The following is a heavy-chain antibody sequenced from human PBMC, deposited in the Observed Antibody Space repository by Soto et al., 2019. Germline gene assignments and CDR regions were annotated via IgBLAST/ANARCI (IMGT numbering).Heavy chain of an antibody. Sequence: EVQLVESGGALVQPGGSLRLSCVASGFTFSTYEMNWVRQAPGKGLEWVSYISSSGSTIYYADSVKGRFTISRDNAKKSLYLQMNSLRAEDTAVYYCARDERLVSGDSDSFYHAYYNYGMDVWGQGTTVTVSS. J-gene: IGHJ6*02. CDR3: ARDERLVSGDSDSFYHAYYNYGMDV. D-gene: IGHD2-15*01. CDR2: ISSSGSTI. V-gene: IGHV3-48*03. CDR1: GFTFSTYE.